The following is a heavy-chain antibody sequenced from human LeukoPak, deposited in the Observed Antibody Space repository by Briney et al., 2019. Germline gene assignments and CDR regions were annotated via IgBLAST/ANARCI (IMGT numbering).Heavy chain of an antibody. V-gene: IGHV3-15*01. Sequence: PGGSLRLSCAASGFTFSNAWMNWVRPAPGKGLEWVGRLKSKTDGGTTEYTAPAKGRFTISRDESKNLPYLQMNSLKTEDTAVYYCTTGRRGAVFDYWGQGTLVTVSS. J-gene: IGHJ4*02. D-gene: IGHD6-19*01. CDR2: LKSKTDGGTT. CDR3: TTGRRGAVFDY. CDR1: GFTFSNAW.